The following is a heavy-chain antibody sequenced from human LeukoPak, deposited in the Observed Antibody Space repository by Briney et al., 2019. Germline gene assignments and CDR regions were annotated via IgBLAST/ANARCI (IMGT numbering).Heavy chain of an antibody. J-gene: IGHJ3*01. Sequence: SETLSLTCSVSGYSINGGYYWGWVRQSPGEGLEWIGAMFHTGSSFFNRSLKSRVTLSVDSSRNQFSLMLSSVPAAATAVYYCARMGVSYYYDSSTYFPVAFDVWGQGTMVTVSS. V-gene: IGHV4-38-2*02. CDR2: MFHTGSS. CDR3: ARMGVSYYYDSSTYFPVAFDV. D-gene: IGHD3-22*01. CDR1: GYSINGGYY.